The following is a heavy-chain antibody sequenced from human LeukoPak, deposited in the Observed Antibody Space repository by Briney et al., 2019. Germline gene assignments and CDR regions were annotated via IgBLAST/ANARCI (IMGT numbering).Heavy chain of an antibody. D-gene: IGHD2-15*01. V-gene: IGHV1-2*02. CDR3: ARDLGIVVVVAATPGVDY. CDR1: GYTFTGYY. CDR2: INPNTGGT. Sequence: ASVKVSCKASGYTFTGYYLHWVRQAPGQGLEWMGWINPNTGGTKYAQKFQGRVTMTRDTSTSTVYMELSSLRSEDTAVYYCARDLGIVVVVAATPGVDYWGQGTLVTVSS. J-gene: IGHJ4*02.